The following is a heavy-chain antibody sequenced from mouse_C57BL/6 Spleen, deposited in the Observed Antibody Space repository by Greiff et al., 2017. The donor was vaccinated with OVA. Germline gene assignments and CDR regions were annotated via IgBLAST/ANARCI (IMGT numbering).Heavy chain of an antibody. CDR1: GYAFSSSW. CDR2: IYPGDGDT. V-gene: IGHV1-82*01. D-gene: IGHD1-1*01. Sequence: QVQLQQSGPELVKPGASVKISCKASGYAFSSSWMNWVKQRPGKGLEWIGRIYPGDGDTNYNGKFKGKATLTADKSSSTAYMQLSSLTSEDSAVYFCARDDTTVAHWYFDVWGTGTTVTVSS. CDR3: ARDDTTVAHWYFDV. J-gene: IGHJ1*03.